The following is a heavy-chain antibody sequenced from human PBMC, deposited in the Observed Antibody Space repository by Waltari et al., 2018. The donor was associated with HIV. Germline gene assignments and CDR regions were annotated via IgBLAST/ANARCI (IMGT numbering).Heavy chain of an antibody. CDR3: TTGRSSVVAAPPVQ. CDR1: GFNFRDFV. CDR2: IWSDGKTR. J-gene: IGHJ4*01. Sequence: VQLAESGGGVVQPGKSVRLSCATSGFNFRDFVIHWVRQEPGEGLEGVAVIWSDGKTRFYGDSIKGRFSVSRDNSNNTSSLQINRVTLADTAVYYCTTGRSSVVAAPPVQWGQGT. V-gene: IGHV3-33*01. D-gene: IGHD6-19*01.